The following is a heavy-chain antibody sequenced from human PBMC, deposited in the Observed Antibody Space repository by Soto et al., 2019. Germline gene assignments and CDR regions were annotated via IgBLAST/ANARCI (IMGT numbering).Heavy chain of an antibody. Sequence: PRLSCAASGFKFSNYAMSWVRQAPGKRLEWVSLISATGGGTYYADSVKGRFTISRDNSHNTLYLQVHSLTAEDTAVYYCAKDRRAGGNSAFYFDFWGQGAQVTVSS. CDR2: ISATGGGT. CDR1: GFKFSNYA. V-gene: IGHV3-23*01. D-gene: IGHD3-16*01. J-gene: IGHJ4*02. CDR3: AKDRRAGGNSAFYFDF.